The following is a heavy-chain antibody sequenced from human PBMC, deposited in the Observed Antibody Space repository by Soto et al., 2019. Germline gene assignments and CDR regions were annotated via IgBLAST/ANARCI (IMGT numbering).Heavy chain of an antibody. CDR1: GFTFSSYA. CDR2: ISGSGGST. CDR3: ASSPDDFWSGLYYFDY. J-gene: IGHJ4*02. D-gene: IGHD3-3*01. Sequence: EVQLLESGGGLVQPGGSLRLSCAASGFTFSSYAMSWVRQAPGKGLEWVSAISGSGGSTYYADSVKGRFTISSDNSKNTLYLQMNSLRAEDTAVYYCASSPDDFWSGLYYFDYWGQGTLVTVSS. V-gene: IGHV3-23*01.